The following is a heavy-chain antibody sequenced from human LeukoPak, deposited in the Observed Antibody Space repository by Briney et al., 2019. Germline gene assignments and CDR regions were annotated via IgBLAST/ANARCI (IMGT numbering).Heavy chain of an antibody. Sequence: ASVKVSCKASGGTFSSYAISWVRQAPGQGLEWMGWINPNSGGTNYAQKFQGRVTMTRDTSISTAYMELSRLRSDDTAVYYCARLGNNYYFDYWGQGTLVTVSS. V-gene: IGHV1-2*02. D-gene: IGHD1/OR15-1a*01. CDR3: ARLGNNYYFDY. J-gene: IGHJ4*02. CDR1: GGTFSSYA. CDR2: INPNSGGT.